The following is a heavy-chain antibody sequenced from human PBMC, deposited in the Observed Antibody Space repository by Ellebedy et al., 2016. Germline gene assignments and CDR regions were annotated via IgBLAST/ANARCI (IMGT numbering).Heavy chain of an antibody. CDR1: GFAFRNFF. V-gene: IGHV3-23*01. CDR3: YYGHYSGY. Sequence: GESLKISXVASGFAFRNFFMTWVRQAPGGGLEWFSTISGGGDITVSADSVKGRFTISRDNSRNTLYLQMNSLRAEDTAVYYCYYGHYSGYWGQGTLVTVSS. D-gene: IGHD4-17*01. J-gene: IGHJ4*02. CDR2: ISGGGDIT.